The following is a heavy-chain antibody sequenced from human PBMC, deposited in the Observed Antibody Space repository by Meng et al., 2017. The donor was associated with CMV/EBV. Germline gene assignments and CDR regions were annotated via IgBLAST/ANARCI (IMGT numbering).Heavy chain of an antibody. V-gene: IGHV3-7*01. CDR1: GFTFSSYW. D-gene: IGHD3-3*01. J-gene: IGHJ6*02. Sequence: GRSLRLSCAASGFTFSSYWMSWVRQAPGKGLEWVANIKQDGSEKYYVDSVKGRFTISRDNAKNSLYLQMNSLRAEDTAVYYCASHYDFWSGYTRDYYGMDVWGQGTTVTVSS. CDR3: ASHYDFWSGYTRDYYGMDV. CDR2: IKQDGSEK.